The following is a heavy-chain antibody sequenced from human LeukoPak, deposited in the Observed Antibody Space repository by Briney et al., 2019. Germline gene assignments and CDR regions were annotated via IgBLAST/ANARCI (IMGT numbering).Heavy chain of an antibody. CDR2: ITSTTTYI. CDR1: GFTFSGYS. CDR3: ARDATMVPLYYYYYMDV. V-gene: IGHV3-21*01. J-gene: IGHJ6*03. Sequence: GGSLRLSCAASGFTFSGYSMNWVRQAPGKGLEWVSSITSTTTYIYYADSVKGRFTISRDNAKNSLYLQMNSLRAEDTAVYYCARDATMVPLYYYYYMDVWGKGTTVTVSS. D-gene: IGHD3-10*01.